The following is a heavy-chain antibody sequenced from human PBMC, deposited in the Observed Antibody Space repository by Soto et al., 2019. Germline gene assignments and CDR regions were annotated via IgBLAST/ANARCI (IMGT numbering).Heavy chain of an antibody. D-gene: IGHD3-10*01. CDR3: AGEQFYYAPAF. CDR2: ISSGGTTT. Sequence: PGGSLRLSCAASGFRFSDHYMTWIRQAPGKGLEWVSKISSGGTTTYYADSVKGRFTVSRDNAKNSLYLQMNSLRTEDTAVYYCAGEQFYYAPAFWGQGTLVTVSS. CDR1: GFRFSDHY. J-gene: IGHJ4*02. V-gene: IGHV3-11*01.